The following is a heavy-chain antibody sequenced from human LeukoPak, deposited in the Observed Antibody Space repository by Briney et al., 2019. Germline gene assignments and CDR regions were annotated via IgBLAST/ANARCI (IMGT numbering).Heavy chain of an antibody. CDR2: IYYSGST. Sequence: SETLSLTCTASGFSISSYYWSWIRQPPGKGLEWIGYIYYSGSTNYNPSLKSRVTISVDTSKNQFSLKLSSVTAADTAVYYCARVLVRGAPFDYWGQGTLVTVSS. J-gene: IGHJ4*02. CDR3: ARVLVRGAPFDY. CDR1: GFSISSYY. V-gene: IGHV4-59*12. D-gene: IGHD3-10*01.